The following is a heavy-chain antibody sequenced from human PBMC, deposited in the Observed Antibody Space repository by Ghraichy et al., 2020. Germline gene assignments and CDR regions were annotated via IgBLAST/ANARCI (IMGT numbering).Heavy chain of an antibody. CDR1: GFTFSSYS. CDR2: ISSSSSYI. Sequence: GGSLRLSCAASGFTFSSYSMNWVRQAPGKGLEWVSSISSSSSYIYYADSVKGRFTISRDNAKNSLYLQMNSLRAEDTAVYYCARDLPYDILTGYPHAMDVWGKGTTVTVSS. V-gene: IGHV3-21*01. J-gene: IGHJ6*01. CDR3: ARDLPYDILTGYPHAMDV. D-gene: IGHD3-9*01.